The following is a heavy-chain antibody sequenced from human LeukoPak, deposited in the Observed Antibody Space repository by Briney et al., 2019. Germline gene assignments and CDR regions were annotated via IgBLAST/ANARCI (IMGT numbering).Heavy chain of an antibody. Sequence: ASVKVSCKASGYTFTSYGISWVRQAPGQGLEWMGWISAYNGNTNYAQKLQGRVTMTTDTSTSTAYMELRSLRSDDTAVYYCARGGVLVDIVATTFDYWGQGTLVTVSS. D-gene: IGHD5-12*01. V-gene: IGHV1-18*01. CDR1: GYTFTSYG. J-gene: IGHJ4*02. CDR3: ARGGVLVDIVATTFDY. CDR2: ISAYNGNT.